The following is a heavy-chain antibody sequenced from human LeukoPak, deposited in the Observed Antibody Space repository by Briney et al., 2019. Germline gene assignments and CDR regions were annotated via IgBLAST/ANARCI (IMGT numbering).Heavy chain of an antibody. V-gene: IGHV1-2*02. CDR1: GYTFTGYY. J-gene: IGHJ5*02. CDR2: INPNSGGT. CDR3: ARGDCSSTSCYDWFDP. D-gene: IGHD2-2*01. Sequence: VASVKVSCKASGYTFTGYYMHWVRQAPGQGLEWMGWINPNSGGTNYAQKFQGRVTMTRDTSISTAYMELSRLRPDDTAVYYCARGDCSSTSCYDWFDPWGQGTLVTVSS.